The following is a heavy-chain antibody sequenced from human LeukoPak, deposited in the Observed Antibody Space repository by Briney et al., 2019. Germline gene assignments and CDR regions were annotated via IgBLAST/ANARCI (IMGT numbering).Heavy chain of an antibody. Sequence: SETLSLTCTVSGGSISSSSYYWGWLRQPPGKGLQWIGSVYHSGTTFYTPSLKSRVTISVDTSKNQFSLKLSSVTAADTAVYYCARVSYSSSWYYHYMDVWGKGTTVTVSS. CDR1: GGSISSSSYY. CDR2: VYHSGTT. J-gene: IGHJ6*03. D-gene: IGHD6-13*01. V-gene: IGHV4-39*07. CDR3: ARVSYSSSWYYHYMDV.